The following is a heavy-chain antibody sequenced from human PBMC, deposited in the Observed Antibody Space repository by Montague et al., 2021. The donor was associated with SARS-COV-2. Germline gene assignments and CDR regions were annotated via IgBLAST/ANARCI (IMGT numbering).Heavy chain of an antibody. CDR2: IYTTGST. CDR1: GDPITSDVSY. J-gene: IGHJ4*02. V-gene: IGHV4-61*02. D-gene: IGHD2/OR15-2a*01. CDR3: ARDDFRWDFDC. Sequence: TLSLTCTVSGDPITSDVSYWNWIRQPAGKGLEWIGRIYTTGSTNYNPSLKSRLTISLDTSKNQFSLKLSSVTAADTAVYYCARDDFRWDFDCWGQGTLVTVSS.